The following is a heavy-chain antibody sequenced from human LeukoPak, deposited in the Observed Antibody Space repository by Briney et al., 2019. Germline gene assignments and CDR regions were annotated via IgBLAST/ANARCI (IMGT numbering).Heavy chain of an antibody. CDR2: ISTSGSTI. CDR1: GFTFSSYE. CDR3: ARYGHYYDSSGYYYTAFDI. J-gene: IGHJ3*02. Sequence: GGSLRLSCAASGFTFSSYEMNWVRQAPGKGLEWVSHISTSGSTIYYANSVKGRFTISRDNAKNSLYLQMNSLKASDTAMYYCARYGHYYDSSGYYYTAFDIWGQGTMVTVSS. V-gene: IGHV3-48*03. D-gene: IGHD3-22*01.